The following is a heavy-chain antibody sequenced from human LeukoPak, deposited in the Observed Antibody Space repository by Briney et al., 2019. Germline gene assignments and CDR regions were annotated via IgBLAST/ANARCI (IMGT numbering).Heavy chain of an antibody. CDR3: ARDQDWAFDY. CDR2: ISTFYNNI. D-gene: IGHD3-9*01. Sequence: PGGSLRLSCAAPGFTFSTYSMNWVRQAPGKGLEWVSYISTFYNNIYYADSVKGRFTISTDNAKNSLYLHMNSLRDEDTAVYYCARDQDWAFDYWGQGTLVTVSS. CDR1: GFTFSTYS. J-gene: IGHJ4*02. V-gene: IGHV3-48*02.